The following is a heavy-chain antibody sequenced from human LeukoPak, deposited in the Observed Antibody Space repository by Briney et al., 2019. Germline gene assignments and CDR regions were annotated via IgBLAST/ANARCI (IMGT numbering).Heavy chain of an antibody. CDR3: ARQINYAEDGLLF. V-gene: IGHV5-51*01. CDR2: IWPGESDA. D-gene: IGHD2-2*01. J-gene: IGHJ4*02. CDR1: GYSFSTFW. Sequence: GESLQISCKASGYSFSTFWIGWVRQMPGKGLEWMGIIWPGESDARYSPSFQGQVTISADKSINTAYLQWSSLKASDTAMYYCARQINYAEDGLLFWGQGTLVTVSS.